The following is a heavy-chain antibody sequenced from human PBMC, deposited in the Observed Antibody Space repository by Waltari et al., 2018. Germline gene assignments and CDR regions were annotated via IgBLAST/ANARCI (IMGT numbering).Heavy chain of an antibody. V-gene: IGHV4-39*01. J-gene: IGHJ6*02. D-gene: IGHD2-8*01. Sequence: QLQLQESGPGLVKPSETLSLTYIVSGGSIISTTYYWGWIRQPPGKGLVWIGSSYYSGSPNYNPSLECRVTMSVDTSKNRFSLKVSSVTAADTALYYCATHSTNHDYHYYAMDVWGRGTTVTVSS. CDR3: ATHSTNHDYHYYAMDV. CDR2: SYYSGSP. CDR1: GGSIISTTYY.